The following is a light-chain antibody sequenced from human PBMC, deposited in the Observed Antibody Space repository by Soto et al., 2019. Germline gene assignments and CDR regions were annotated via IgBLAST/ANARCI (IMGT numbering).Light chain of an antibody. CDR3: AAWDDSLSGHWV. CDR2: RNN. Sequence: QSVLTQPPSASGTPGQRVTISCSGSSSNIGSNYVYWYQQLPGTAPKLLIYRNNQRPSGVPDRFSGSKSGTSASLAISGLRSEDAADYYCAAWDDSLSGHWVFGGGTQLTVL. J-gene: IGLJ3*02. V-gene: IGLV1-47*01. CDR1: SSNIGSNY.